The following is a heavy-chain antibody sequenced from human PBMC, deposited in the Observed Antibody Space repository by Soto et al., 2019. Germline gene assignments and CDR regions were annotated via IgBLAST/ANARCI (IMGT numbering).Heavy chain of an antibody. Sequence: GASVKVSCKASGYIFSNNYIHWVRQAPGQGLEWMGIINSSSGSTTYAQKVQGRVTMTRDTSTSTVFMELRSLRSEDTAVYFCARVGRGYSGDYWGQGTLVTVSS. CDR3: ARVGRGYSGDY. CDR2: INSSSGST. CDR1: GYIFSNNY. J-gene: IGHJ4*02. D-gene: IGHD3-3*01. V-gene: IGHV1-46*01.